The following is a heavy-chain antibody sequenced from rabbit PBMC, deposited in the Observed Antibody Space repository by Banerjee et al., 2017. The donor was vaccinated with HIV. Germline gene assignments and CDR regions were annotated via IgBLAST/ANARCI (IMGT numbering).Heavy chain of an antibody. CDR1: GLDFSGSYW. V-gene: IGHV1S45*01. J-gene: IGHJ4*01. CDR2: IDVGRSGFT. CDR3: ARDSAGREDFNL. Sequence: QQQLEESGGDLVKPGASLTLTCKASGLDFSGSYWICWVRQAPGKGLEWIACIDVGRSGFTYYANRAKGRFTISTTSPTTVTLQMTSLTAADTATYFCARDSAGREDFNLWGPGTLVTVS. D-gene: IGHD4-2*01.